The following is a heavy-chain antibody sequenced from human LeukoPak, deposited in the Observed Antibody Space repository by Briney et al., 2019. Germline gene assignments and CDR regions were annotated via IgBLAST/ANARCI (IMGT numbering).Heavy chain of an antibody. CDR1: GWSFSGYY. CDR3: ARPGIAVAGNSGDD. V-gene: IGHV4-34*01. Sequence: PSETLSLTCAVYGWSFSGYYWSWFRQPPGKGLEWIGEINHSGSTNYNPSLKSRVTISVDTSKNQFSLKLSSVTAADTAVYYCARPGIAVAGNSGDDWGQGTLVTVSS. D-gene: IGHD6-19*01. CDR2: INHSGST. J-gene: IGHJ4*02.